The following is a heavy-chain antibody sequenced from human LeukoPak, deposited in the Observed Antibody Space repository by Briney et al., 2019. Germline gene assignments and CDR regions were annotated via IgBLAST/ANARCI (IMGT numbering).Heavy chain of an antibody. CDR3: SEGYFEPFDH. V-gene: IGHV4-59*02. CDR2: LSYTGKT. J-gene: IGHJ4*02. D-gene: IGHD2/OR15-2a*01. Sequence: SETLSLTCNVSGVSVSTSHWNWIRQRPGKGLEWIGCLSYTGKTDYNPSLKSRVSIPLGSSNNHFSLKLTSVTAADTAVYYCSEGYFEPFDHWGQGILVTVSS. CDR1: GVSVSTSH.